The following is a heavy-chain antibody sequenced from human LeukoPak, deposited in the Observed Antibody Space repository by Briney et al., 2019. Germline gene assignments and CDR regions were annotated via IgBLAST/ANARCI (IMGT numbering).Heavy chain of an antibody. CDR2: ISGSGGST. CDR3: ATYRRGYHDSSESYYFDY. J-gene: IGHJ4*02. CDR1: GFAFSSYA. D-gene: IGHD3-22*01. Sequence: PGGSLRLPCAASGFAFSSYAMSWVRQAPGKGLEWVSAISGSGGSTYYADSVKGRFTISRDNSKNTLYLQMNGLRAEDTAVYYCATYRRGYHDSSESYYFDYWGQGTLVTVSS. V-gene: IGHV3-23*01.